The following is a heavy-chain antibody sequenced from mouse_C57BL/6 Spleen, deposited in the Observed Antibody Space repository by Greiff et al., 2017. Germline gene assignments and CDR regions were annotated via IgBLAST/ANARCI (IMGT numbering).Heavy chain of an antibody. CDR2: IDPSDSYT. CDR1: GYTFTSYW. J-gene: IGHJ1*03. CDR3: ERRGVYGNYFDV. Sequence: QVQLQQPGAELVRPGTSVKLSCKASGYTFTSYWMHWVKQRPGQGLEWIGVIDPSDSYTNYNQKFKGKATLTVDTSSSTAYMQLSSLTSEDSAVYYCERRGVYGNYFDVWGTGTTVTVSS. D-gene: IGHD2-1*01. V-gene: IGHV1-59*01.